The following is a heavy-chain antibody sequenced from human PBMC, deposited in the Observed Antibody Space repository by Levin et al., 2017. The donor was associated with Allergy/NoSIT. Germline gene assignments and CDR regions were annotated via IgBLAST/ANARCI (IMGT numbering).Heavy chain of an antibody. CDR1: GFTFDDYA. Sequence: GGSLRLSCAASGFTFDDYAMHWVRQAPGKGLEWVSGISWNSGSIGYADSVKGRFTISRDNAKNSLYLQMNSLRAEDTALYYCAKDSHPINSGYDLRYWGQGTLVTVSS. CDR3: AKDSHPINSGYDLRY. V-gene: IGHV3-9*01. J-gene: IGHJ4*02. D-gene: IGHD5-12*01. CDR2: ISWNSGSI.